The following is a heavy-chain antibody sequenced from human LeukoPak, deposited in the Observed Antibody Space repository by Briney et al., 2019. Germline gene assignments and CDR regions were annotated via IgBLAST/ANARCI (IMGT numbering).Heavy chain of an antibody. CDR3: AEDRLGGPYFFHY. D-gene: IGHD3-16*01. V-gene: IGHV3-23*01. J-gene: IGHJ4*02. CDR2: IGGTGVRT. Sequence: PGGSLTLFCSSSGFTFRSYSMSWLGPAPGKGLAWVSTIGGTGVRTYYAASVKGRFTISRDNSKNTLYLQINSLRAEDTAVYFCAEDRLGGPYFFHYWGQGTLVTVSS. CDR1: GFTFRSYS.